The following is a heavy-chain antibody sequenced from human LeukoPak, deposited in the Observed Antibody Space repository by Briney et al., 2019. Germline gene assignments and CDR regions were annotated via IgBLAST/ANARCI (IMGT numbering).Heavy chain of an antibody. D-gene: IGHD3-22*01. CDR3: ARDDSSGYPYYFDY. CDR1: GFTFSNYA. J-gene: IGHJ4*02. V-gene: IGHV3-23*01. Sequence: GGSLRLSCAASGFTFSNYAMTWVRQAPGKGLEWVSSIRGNGGNTYYADSVKGRFTNFRDNSKNTLYLQMNSLRAEDTAVYYCARDDSSGYPYYFDYWGQGTLVTVSS. CDR2: IRGNGGNT.